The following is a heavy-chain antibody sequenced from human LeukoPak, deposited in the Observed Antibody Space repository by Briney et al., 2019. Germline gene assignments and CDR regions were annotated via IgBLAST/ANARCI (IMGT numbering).Heavy chain of an antibody. CDR3: ARSSGSYYHVDAFDI. CDR1: GFTFSSYG. J-gene: IGHJ3*02. Sequence: PGRSLRLSCAASGFTFSSYGMHWVRQAPGKGLEWVAVIWYDGSNKYYADSVRGRFTISRDNSKNTLYLQMNSLRAEDTAVYYCARSSGSYYHVDAFDIWGQGTMVTVSS. V-gene: IGHV3-33*01. CDR2: IWYDGSNK. D-gene: IGHD3-10*01.